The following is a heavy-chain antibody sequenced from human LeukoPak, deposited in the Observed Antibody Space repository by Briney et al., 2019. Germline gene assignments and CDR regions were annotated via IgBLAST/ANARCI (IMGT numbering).Heavy chain of an antibody. CDR1: GFTFSSYW. J-gene: IGHJ4*02. V-gene: IGHV3-7*01. D-gene: IGHD4/OR15-4a*01. Sequence: GGSLRLSCAASGFTFSSYWMSWVRQAPGKGLEWVANIKQDGSEKYYVDSVKGRFTISRDNAKNSLYLQMNSLRAEDTAVYYCARDGGGSNYGTLDFAYWGQGTLVTVSS. CDR2: IKQDGSEK. CDR3: ARDGGGSNYGTLDFAY.